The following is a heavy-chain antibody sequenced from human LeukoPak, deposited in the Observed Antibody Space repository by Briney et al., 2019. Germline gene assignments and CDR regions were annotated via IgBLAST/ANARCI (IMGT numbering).Heavy chain of an antibody. CDR1: GFTFSSYG. CDR3: AKGARVGSSSWTYYFDY. D-gene: IGHD6-13*01. Sequence: GGSLRLSCAPSGFTFSSYGMHWVRQAPGKGLEWVAVISYDGSNKYYADSVKGRFTISRDNSKNTLYLQMNSLRAEDTAVYYCAKGARVGSSSWTYYFDYWGQGTLVTVSS. CDR2: ISYDGSNK. V-gene: IGHV3-30*18. J-gene: IGHJ4*02.